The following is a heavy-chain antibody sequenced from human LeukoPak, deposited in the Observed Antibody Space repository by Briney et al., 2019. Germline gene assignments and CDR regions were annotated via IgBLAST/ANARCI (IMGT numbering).Heavy chain of an antibody. CDR2: ISTGGIST. Sequence: PGGSLRLSCAASGFTFNSYAMSWVRQAPGKGLEWVSTISTGGISTYYADSVKDRFTISRDNSDNILYLQMNSLRADDTAMYYCAKDATGYSSGGGYFDYWGQGALVTVSS. V-gene: IGHV3-23*01. J-gene: IGHJ4*02. CDR1: GFTFNSYA. D-gene: IGHD6-19*01. CDR3: AKDATGYSSGGGYFDY.